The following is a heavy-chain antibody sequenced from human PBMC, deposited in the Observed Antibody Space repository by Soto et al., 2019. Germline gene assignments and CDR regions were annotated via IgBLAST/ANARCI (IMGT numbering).Heavy chain of an antibody. V-gene: IGHV1-8*01. J-gene: IGHJ6*02. CDR1: GYTFTSYD. CDR2: MNSNSGNT. D-gene: IGHD6-6*01. CDR3: ARGRVMAARSYYYDMDV. Sequence: GASVKVSCKASGYTFTSYDINWVRQATGQGLEWMGWMNSNSGNTGYAQKFQGRVTMTRNTSISTAYMELSSLRSEDTAVYYCARGRVMAARSYYYDMDVWGQGTTVTVSS.